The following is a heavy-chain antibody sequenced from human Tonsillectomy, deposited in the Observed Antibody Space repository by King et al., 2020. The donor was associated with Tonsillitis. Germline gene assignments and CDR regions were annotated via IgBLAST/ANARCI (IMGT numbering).Heavy chain of an antibody. D-gene: IGHD6-19*01. V-gene: IGHV4-59*01. CDR1: GGSISGYY. CDR2: MYYRGST. CDR3: ARLPAPVAGVFYYFDN. Sequence: VQLQESGPGLVKPSETLSLTCGVSGGSISGYYWSWIRQPPGKRLEWIGYMYYRGSTNYNPSLKSRVTMSVDTSKNQFSLKLTSVTAADTAIYYCARLPAPVAGVFYYFDNWGQGALVTVSS. J-gene: IGHJ4*02.